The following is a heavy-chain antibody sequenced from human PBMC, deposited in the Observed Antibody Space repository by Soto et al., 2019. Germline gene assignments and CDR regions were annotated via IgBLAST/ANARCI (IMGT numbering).Heavy chain of an antibody. CDR1: RGPISSYY. D-gene: IGHD3-16*01. CDR2: VYHSGTT. V-gene: IGHV4-59*01. Sequence: PSETLSLTCTVSRGPISSYYWSWIRQPPGKGPEWIGYVYHSGTTKYNPSLESRVTILLDTSKNQFSLKLNSVTAADTAVYYCATRPPGGEWVGGFDDWSQGTLVTVSS. J-gene: IGHJ4*02. CDR3: ATRPPGGEWVGGFDD.